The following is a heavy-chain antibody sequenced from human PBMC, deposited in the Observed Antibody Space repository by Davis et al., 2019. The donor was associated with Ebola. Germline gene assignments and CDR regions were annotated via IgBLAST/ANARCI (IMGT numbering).Heavy chain of an antibody. CDR3: ARVKGCSSTSCYGWFDP. CDR1: GYTFTGYY. D-gene: IGHD2-2*01. V-gene: IGHV1-2*02. CDR2: INPNSGGT. J-gene: IGHJ5*02. Sequence: ASVKVSCKASGYTFTGYYMHWARQAPGQGLEWMGWINPNSGGTNYAQKFQGRVTMTRDTSISTAYMELSRLRSDDTAVYYCARVKGCSSTSCYGWFDPWGQGTLVTVSS.